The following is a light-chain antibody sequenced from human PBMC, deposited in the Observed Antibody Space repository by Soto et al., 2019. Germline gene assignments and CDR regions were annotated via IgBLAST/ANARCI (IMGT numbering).Light chain of an antibody. Sequence: NVLTQSPDTLSLYPGEGATLSCRASQSVTKGYLAWYQQKPGQAPKLLIYGTSSRATGVPDRFSASGSATDFTLTISRLETEDFAVYYCQQFGDSLWTFGQGTRVEVK. V-gene: IGKV3-20*01. CDR2: GTS. CDR3: QQFGDSLWT. J-gene: IGKJ1*01. CDR1: QSVTKGY.